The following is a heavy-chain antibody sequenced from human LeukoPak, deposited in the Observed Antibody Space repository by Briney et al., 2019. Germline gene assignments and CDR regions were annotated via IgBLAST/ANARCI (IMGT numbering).Heavy chain of an antibody. Sequence: KSSETLSLTCSVSGYSITSGYYWGWIRQPPGKGLEWIGSIYYSGSTYYNPSLRSRVTISVDTSKNKFSLKLSSLTAADTAVYYCARGEYCSNGVCYTNTFRHFDSWGLGTLVTVSS. J-gene: IGHJ4*02. CDR3: ARGEYCSNGVCYTNTFRHFDS. CDR1: GYSITSGYY. V-gene: IGHV4-38-2*02. D-gene: IGHD2-8*01. CDR2: IYYSGST.